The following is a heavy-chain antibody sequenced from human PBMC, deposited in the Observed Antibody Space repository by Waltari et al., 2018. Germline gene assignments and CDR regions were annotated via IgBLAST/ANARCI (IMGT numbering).Heavy chain of an antibody. D-gene: IGHD3-10*01. CDR1: GGSISSGSYY. CDR3: ARGRITMVRGGYYFDY. V-gene: IGHV4-61*02. CDR2: IYTSGST. J-gene: IGHJ4*02. Sequence: QLQLQESGPGLVKPSQTLSLTCTVSGGSISSGSYYWSWIRQPAGKGLEWIGRIYTSGSTNYNPSRKSRVTISVVTSKNQFSLKLSSVTATDTAVYYCARGRITMVRGGYYFDYWGQGTLVTVSS.